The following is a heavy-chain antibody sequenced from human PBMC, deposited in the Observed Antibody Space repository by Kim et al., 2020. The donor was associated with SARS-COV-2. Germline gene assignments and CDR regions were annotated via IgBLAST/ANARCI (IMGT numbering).Heavy chain of an antibody. V-gene: IGHV1-8*01. J-gene: IGHJ6*02. CDR3: ARALGGWFGDPKAPYYYYGMDV. CDR2: MNPNSGNT. CDR1: GYTFTSYD. Sequence: ASVKVSCKASGYTFTSYDINWVRQATGQGLEWMGWMNPNSGNTGYAQKFQGRVTMTRNTSISTAYMELSSLRSEDTAVYYCARALGGWFGDPKAPYYYYGMDVWGQGTTVTVSS. D-gene: IGHD3-10*01.